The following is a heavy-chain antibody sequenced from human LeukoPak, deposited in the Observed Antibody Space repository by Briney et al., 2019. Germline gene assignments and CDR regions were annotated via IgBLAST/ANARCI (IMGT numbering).Heavy chain of an antibody. CDR1: GYTFTSHG. V-gene: IGHV1-18*01. D-gene: IGHD6-19*01. CDR2: ISGYNGNT. J-gene: IGHJ4*02. CDR3: ARDEVSVTGKRVDY. Sequence: GASVKVTCKASGYTFTSHGISWVRQAPGQGLDWMGWISGYNGNTNYAQKFQGRVTMTTDTSTSTAYMEVRSLRSDDTAVYYCARDEVSVTGKRVDYWGLGTLVTVSS.